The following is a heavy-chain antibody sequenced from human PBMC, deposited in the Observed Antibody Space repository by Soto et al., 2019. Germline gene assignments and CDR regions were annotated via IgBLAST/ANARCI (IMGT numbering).Heavy chain of an antibody. D-gene: IGHD2-15*01. CDR1: GFTFSSYW. CDR2: INSDGSTT. CDR3: ALTKVVVVPASSDYGMDV. V-gene: IGHV3-74*01. Sequence: PGWSLRLSCAASGFTFSSYWMHWVRQAPGKGLVWVSRINSDGSTTHYADSVKGRFTISRDNAKDTLFLQMTSLRVEDTATYYCALTKVVVVPASSDYGMDVWGQGTTVTVSS. J-gene: IGHJ6*02.